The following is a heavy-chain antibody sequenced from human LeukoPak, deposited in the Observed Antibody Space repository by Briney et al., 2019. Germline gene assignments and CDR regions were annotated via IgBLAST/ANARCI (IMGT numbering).Heavy chain of an antibody. CDR2: ISAYNGNT. CDR1: GYTFTSYG. D-gene: IGHD3-22*01. CDR3: ARALHPHYYDSSGYHYYMDV. V-gene: IGHV1-18*01. Sequence: ASVTVSCKASGYTFTSYGISWVRQAPGQGLEWMGWISAYNGNTNYAQMLQGRVTITTDTSTSTAYMELRSLRSDDTAVYHCARALHPHYYDSSGYHYYMDVWGKGTTVTISS. J-gene: IGHJ6*03.